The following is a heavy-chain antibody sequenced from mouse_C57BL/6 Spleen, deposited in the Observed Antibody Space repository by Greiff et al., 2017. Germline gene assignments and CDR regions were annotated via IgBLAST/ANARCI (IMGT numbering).Heavy chain of an antibody. D-gene: IGHD2-4*01. J-gene: IGHJ1*03. CDR1: GYTFTSYW. CDR3: ATPPIYYDYFWYFDV. CDR2: IYPGSGST. V-gene: IGHV1-55*01. Sequence: QVQLQQPGAELVKPGASVKMSCKASGYTFTSYWITWVKQRPGQGLEWSGDIYPGSGSTNYNEQFKSKATLTVDTSSSTAYMQLSSLTSEDSAVYYCATPPIYYDYFWYFDVWGTGTTVTVSS.